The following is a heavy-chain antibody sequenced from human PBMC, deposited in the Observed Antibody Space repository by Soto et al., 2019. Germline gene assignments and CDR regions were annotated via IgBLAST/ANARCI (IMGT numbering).Heavy chain of an antibody. CDR3: SSTVAVAGTDICDI. V-gene: IGHV3-7*03. D-gene: IGHD6-19*01. J-gene: IGHJ3*02. Sequence: GEYLILPWAGSGFTFSSYWMSWGRQAPGKGLEWVANIKQDGSEKYYVDSVKGRFTISRDNAKNSLYLQMNSLRAEDTAVYYCSSTVAVAGTDICDICSQGTLGTVSS. CDR2: IKQDGSEK. CDR1: GFTFSSYW.